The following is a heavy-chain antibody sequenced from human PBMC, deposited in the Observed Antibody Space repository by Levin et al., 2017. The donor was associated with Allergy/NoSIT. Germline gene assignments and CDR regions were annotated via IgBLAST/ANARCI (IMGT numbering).Heavy chain of an antibody. CDR2: IHHGGSA. V-gene: IGHV4-31*03. D-gene: IGHD3-10*01. J-gene: IGHJ6*02. CDR1: GDSMSRRDFY. CDR3: ARDECAWFGECYGMDV. Sequence: SETLSLTCKVSGDSMSRRDFYWTWIRQHPGKGLEWIGFIHHGGSAYYNPSLKSRLSMSLDTSKSQLSLKLTSVTGADTAVYFCARDECAWFGECYGMDVWGQGTTVIVSS.